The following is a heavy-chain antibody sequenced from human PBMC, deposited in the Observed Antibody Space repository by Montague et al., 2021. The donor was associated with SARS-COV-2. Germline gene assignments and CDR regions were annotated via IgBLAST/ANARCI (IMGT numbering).Heavy chain of an antibody. CDR3: AREGYSCSWHGDYLDY. J-gene: IGHJ4*02. CDR1: GFTFSSYG. D-gene: IGHD6-13*01. CDR2: IWYDGSNK. V-gene: IGHV3-33*01. Sequence: SLRLSCAASGFTFSSYGMHWVRQAPGKGLEWVAVIWYDGSNKYYADSVKGRFTISRDNSKNTLYLQMNSLRAEDTAVYYCAREGYSCSWHGDYLDYWGQGTLVTVSS.